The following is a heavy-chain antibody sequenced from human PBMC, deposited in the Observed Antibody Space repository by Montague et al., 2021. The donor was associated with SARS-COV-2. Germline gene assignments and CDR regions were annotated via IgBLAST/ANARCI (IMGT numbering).Heavy chain of an antibody. Sequence: DTLSLTRTVSGGSISSYYWGWIRQPPGKGLELIGYIYYSGSTNYNPSLTSRVTISVDTSKNQFSLTPSSVTAADTAVYYCARGFDYWGQGTLVTVSS. CDR1: GGSISSYY. J-gene: IGHJ4*02. CDR2: IYYSGST. V-gene: IGHV4-59*13. CDR3: ARGFDY.